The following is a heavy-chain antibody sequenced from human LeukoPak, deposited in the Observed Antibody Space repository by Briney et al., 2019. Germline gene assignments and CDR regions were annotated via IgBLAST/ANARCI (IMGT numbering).Heavy chain of an antibody. D-gene: IGHD3-22*01. J-gene: IGHJ4*02. CDR1: GFTFDDYA. Sequence: GRSLRLSCAASGFTFDDYAMHWVRQAPGKGLEWVSGISWNRGSIGYADSVKGRFTISRDNAKNSLYLQMNSLRAEDMALYYCAKAGVRYYYDSSGYAFDYWGQGTLVTVSS. CDR3: AKAGVRYYYDSSGYAFDY. V-gene: IGHV3-9*03. CDR2: ISWNRGSI.